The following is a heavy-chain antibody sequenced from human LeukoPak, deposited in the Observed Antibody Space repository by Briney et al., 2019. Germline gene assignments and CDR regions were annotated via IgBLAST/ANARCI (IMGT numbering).Heavy chain of an antibody. D-gene: IGHD3-22*01. V-gene: IGHV4-34*01. J-gene: IGHJ4*02. CDR1: GGSFSGYY. CDR2: INHSGST. Sequence: SSETLSLTCAVYGGSFSGYYWSWIRQPPGKGREWIGEINHSGSTNYNPSLKSRVTISVDTSKNQFSLKLSSVTAADTAVYYCARNYYDSSGYYYFDYWGQGTLVTVSS. CDR3: ARNYYDSSGYYYFDY.